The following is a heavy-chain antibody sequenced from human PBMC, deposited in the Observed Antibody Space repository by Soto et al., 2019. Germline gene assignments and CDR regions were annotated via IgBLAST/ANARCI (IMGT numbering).Heavy chain of an antibody. CDR2: IKQDGSDK. CDR1: GFIFSDYW. CDR3: ARDRNYGDFDS. Sequence: EVQLVESGGGLVQPGGSLRLACAASGFIFSDYWMNWVRQAPGKGLEWVANIKQDGSDKDYVGSVKGRFTISRDNAKNSLYLQLNSLRAEDTAVYYCARDRNYGDFDSWGPGTLVTVSS. V-gene: IGHV3-7*03. J-gene: IGHJ4*02. D-gene: IGHD4-17*01.